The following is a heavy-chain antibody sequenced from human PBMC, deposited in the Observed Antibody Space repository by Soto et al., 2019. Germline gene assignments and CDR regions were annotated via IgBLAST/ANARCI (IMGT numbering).Heavy chain of an antibody. CDR3: ASGGTTVNRRFDF. Sequence: QEQVVQSGAEVKKPGSSVRVSCKASGGTSSSYAITWMRQAPGQGLEWMGWIIPVLDTTDYAQKFQGRVTFTADESTSTVYMELSSLTSEDTAVYYCASGGTTVNRRFDFWGQGTLVTVSS. CDR1: GGTSSSYA. D-gene: IGHD4-4*01. V-gene: IGHV1-69*01. CDR2: IIPVLDTT. J-gene: IGHJ4*02.